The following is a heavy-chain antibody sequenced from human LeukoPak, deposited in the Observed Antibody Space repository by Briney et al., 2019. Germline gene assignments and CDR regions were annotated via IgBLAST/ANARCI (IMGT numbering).Heavy chain of an antibody. CDR3: ARDQYYYGSGSPQNWFDP. Sequence: GSLRLSCAASGFTFSSYGMHWVRQAPGKGLEWVAVIWYDGSNKYYADSVKGRFTISRDNSKNTLYLQMNSLRAEDTAVYYCARDQYYYGSGSPQNWFDPWGQGTLVTVSS. D-gene: IGHD3-10*01. CDR2: IWYDGSNK. J-gene: IGHJ5*02. V-gene: IGHV3-33*01. CDR1: GFTFSSYG.